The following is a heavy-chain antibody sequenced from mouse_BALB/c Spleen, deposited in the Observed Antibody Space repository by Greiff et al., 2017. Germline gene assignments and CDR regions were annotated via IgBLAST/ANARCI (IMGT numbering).Heavy chain of an antibody. V-gene: IGHV1-87*01. Sequence: VQLQESGAELARPGASVKLYCKASGYTFTSYWMQWVKQRPGQGLEWIGAIYPGDGDTRYTQKFKGKATLTADKSSSTAYMQLSSLASEDSAVYYCARSGDYPWFAYWGQGTLVTVSA. CDR1: GYTFTSYW. J-gene: IGHJ3*01. CDR3: ARSGDYPWFAY. CDR2: IYPGDGDT. D-gene: IGHD2-4*01.